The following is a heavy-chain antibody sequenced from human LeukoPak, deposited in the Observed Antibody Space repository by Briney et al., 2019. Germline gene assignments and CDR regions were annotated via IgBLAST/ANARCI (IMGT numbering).Heavy chain of an antibody. CDR2: ISGDGTIT. V-gene: IGHV3-43*02. J-gene: IGHJ6*02. CDR1: GLNLDAYA. Sequence: PGGSLRLSCAASGLNLDAYAMHLVRQAPGKGLEWVSLISGDGTITYYADSVKGRFTISRDNSKNSLFLEMNSLRSEDTALYYCAKDTPLFYHYYGIDVWGQGTTVTVSS. CDR3: AKDTPLFYHYYGIDV.